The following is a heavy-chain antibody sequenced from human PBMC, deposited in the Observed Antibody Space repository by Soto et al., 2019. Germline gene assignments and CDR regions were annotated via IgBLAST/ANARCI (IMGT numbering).Heavy chain of an antibody. CDR3: AKDGSSWEY. Sequence: GGSLRLSCAASGFTFSSNAMTWVRQAPGKGLEWVSGISGSGENTYYAESEKGRFTISRDNSKTTLYLQMNSLRVEDTAVYYCAKDGSSWEYWGQGTLVTVSS. CDR2: ISGSGENT. CDR1: GFTFSSNA. J-gene: IGHJ4*02. D-gene: IGHD6-13*01. V-gene: IGHV3-23*01.